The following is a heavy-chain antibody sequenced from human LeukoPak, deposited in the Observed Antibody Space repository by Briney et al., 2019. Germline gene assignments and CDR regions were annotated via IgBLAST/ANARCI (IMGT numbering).Heavy chain of an antibody. D-gene: IGHD1-26*01. J-gene: IGHJ6*02. Sequence: GGSLRLSCAASGFTVSSNYMSWVRQAPGKGLEWVSAISGSGGNTYYADSVKGRFTISRDNSKNTLYLQMNSLRAEDTAVYYCAKDLIVGATSNYYYYYGMDVWGQGTTVTVSS. CDR2: ISGSGGNT. CDR3: AKDLIVGATSNYYYYYGMDV. CDR1: GFTVSSNY. V-gene: IGHV3-23*01.